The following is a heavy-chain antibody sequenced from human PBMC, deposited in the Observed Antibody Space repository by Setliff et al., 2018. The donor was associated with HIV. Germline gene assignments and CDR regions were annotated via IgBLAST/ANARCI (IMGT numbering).Heavy chain of an antibody. V-gene: IGHV3-7*01. CDR1: GFTFSKYW. Sequence: GSLRLSCAASGFTFSKYWMSWVRQAPGKGLEWVASVNPDGSEASSVGSMKGRFTVSRDNAKNSLSLQMNSLRVEDTATYYCADPPSGFWGQGTLVTVSS. D-gene: IGHD3-10*01. J-gene: IGHJ4*02. CDR3: ADPPSGF. CDR2: VNPDGSEA.